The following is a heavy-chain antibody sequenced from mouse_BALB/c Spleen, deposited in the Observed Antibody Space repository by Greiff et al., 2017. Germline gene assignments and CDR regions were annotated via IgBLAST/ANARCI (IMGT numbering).Heavy chain of an antibody. CDR3: ARDDRYGGFAY. Sequence: EVNVVESGGGLVQPGGSLRLSCATSGFTFSDFYMEWVRQPPGKRLEWIAASRNKANDYTTEYSASVKGRFIVSRDTSQSILYLQMNALRAEDTAIYYCARDDRYGGFAYWGQGTLVTVSA. D-gene: IGHD2-14*01. CDR1: GFTFSDFY. J-gene: IGHJ3*01. CDR2: SRNKANDYTT. V-gene: IGHV7-1*02.